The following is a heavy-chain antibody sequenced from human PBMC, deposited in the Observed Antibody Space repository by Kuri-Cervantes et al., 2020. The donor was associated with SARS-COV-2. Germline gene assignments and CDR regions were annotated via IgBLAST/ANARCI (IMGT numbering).Heavy chain of an antibody. CDR3: ARGTYYDFWSGYNYYGMDV. CDR1: VASISSYY. Sequence: SETLSPTCTVPVASISSYYWSWIRQPPGKGLEWIGYIYYSGSTNYNPSLKSRVTISVDTSKNQFSLKLSSVTAADTAVYYCARGTYYDFWSGYNYYGMDVWGQGTTVTVSS. V-gene: IGHV4-59*01. J-gene: IGHJ6*02. CDR2: IYYSGST. D-gene: IGHD3-3*01.